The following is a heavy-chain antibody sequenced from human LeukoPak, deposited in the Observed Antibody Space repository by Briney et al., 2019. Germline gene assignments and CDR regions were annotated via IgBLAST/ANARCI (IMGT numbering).Heavy chain of an antibody. D-gene: IGHD1-7*01. J-gene: IGHJ3*02. CDR1: GFTFSSYA. V-gene: IGHV3-23*01. Sequence: PGGSLRLSCAASGFTFSSYAMSWVRQAPGKGLEWVSAISGSGGSTYYADSVKGRFTISRDNSKNTLYLQMNSLRAEDTAVYYCAKDGPGYNWNYDAFDIWGQGTVVTVSS. CDR2: ISGSGGST. CDR3: AKDGPGYNWNYDAFDI.